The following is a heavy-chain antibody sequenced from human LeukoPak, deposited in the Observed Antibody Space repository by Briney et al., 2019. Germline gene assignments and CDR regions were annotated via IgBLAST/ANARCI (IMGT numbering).Heavy chain of an antibody. CDR1: GFTFSSYG. V-gene: IGHV3-33*08. CDR2: IWYDGSNK. J-gene: IGHJ3*02. CDR3: ARSIPYSLRITIFGVVIGAFDI. D-gene: IGHD3-3*01. Sequence: PGGSLRLSCAASGFTFSSYGMHWVRQAPGKGLEWVAVIWYDGSNKYYADSVKGRFTISRDNSKNTLYLQMNSLRAEDTAVYYCARSIPYSLRITIFGVVIGAFDIWGQGTMVTVSS.